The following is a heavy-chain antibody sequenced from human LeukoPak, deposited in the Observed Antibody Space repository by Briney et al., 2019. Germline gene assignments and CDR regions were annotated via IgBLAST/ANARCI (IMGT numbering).Heavy chain of an antibody. CDR1: GYTLTELS. J-gene: IGHJ4*02. D-gene: IGHD1-26*01. Sequence: ASVKDSCKVSGYTLTELSMHWVRQAPGKGLEWMGGFDPEDGETIYAQKFQGRVTMTEDTSTDTAYMELSSLRSEDTAVYYCATPRDSGSYRDYWGQGTLVTVSS. CDR2: FDPEDGET. CDR3: ATPRDSGSYRDY. V-gene: IGHV1-24*01.